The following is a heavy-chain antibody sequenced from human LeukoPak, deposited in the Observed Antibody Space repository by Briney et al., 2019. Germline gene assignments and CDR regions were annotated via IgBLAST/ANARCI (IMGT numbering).Heavy chain of an antibody. CDR1: GFTFSSYG. D-gene: IGHD6-19*01. CDR3: ARATGYSSGWYLSGGMDV. V-gene: IGHV3-33*01. CDR2: IWYDGSNK. J-gene: IGHJ6*02. Sequence: GGSPRLSCAASGFTFSSYGMHWVRQAPGKGLEWVAVIWYDGSNKYYADSVKGRFTISRDNSKNTLYLQMNSLRAEDTAVYYCARATGYSSGWYLSGGMDVWGQGTTVTVSS.